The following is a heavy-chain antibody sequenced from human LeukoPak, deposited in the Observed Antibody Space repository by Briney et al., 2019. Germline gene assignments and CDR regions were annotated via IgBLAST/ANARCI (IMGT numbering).Heavy chain of an antibody. CDR1: GYTFTGYY. CDR3: ARGYRTVGAIEYFQH. D-gene: IGHD1-26*01. J-gene: IGHJ1*01. CDR2: ISPNSGGT. Sequence: ASVKVSCKASGYTFTGYYMHWVRQAPGQGLEWMGRISPNSGGTNYAQKFQGRVTMTRDTSISTAYMELSRLRSDDTAVYYCARGYRTVGAIEYFQHWGQGTLVTVSS. V-gene: IGHV1-2*06.